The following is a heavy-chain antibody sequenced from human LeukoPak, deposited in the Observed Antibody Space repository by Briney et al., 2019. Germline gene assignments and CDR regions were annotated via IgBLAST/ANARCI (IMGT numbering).Heavy chain of an antibody. Sequence: GGSLRLSCAASGFTFSSYAMTWVRQAPGKGLEWVSGISASGGSTYYADSVKGRFTISRDKSKNRLFLQMNSLRAEDTAVYYCAKDGFLLWRGAFDIWGQGTMVTVSS. V-gene: IGHV3-23*01. CDR2: ISASGGST. J-gene: IGHJ3*02. CDR1: GFTFSSYA. CDR3: AKDGFLLWRGAFDI. D-gene: IGHD2-21*01.